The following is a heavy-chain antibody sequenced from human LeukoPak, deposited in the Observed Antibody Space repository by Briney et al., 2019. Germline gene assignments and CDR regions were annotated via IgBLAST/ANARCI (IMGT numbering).Heavy chain of an antibody. Sequence: PGGSLRLSCAASGFTFSSYAMSWVRQAPGKGLEWVSAISGSGGSTYYADSVKGRFTISGDNSKNTLYLQMNSLRAEDTAVYYCAKDLRSGYYWRPFDYWGQGTLVTVSS. CDR1: GFTFSSYA. J-gene: IGHJ4*02. CDR3: AKDLRSGYYWRPFDY. D-gene: IGHD3-22*01. CDR2: ISGSGGST. V-gene: IGHV3-23*01.